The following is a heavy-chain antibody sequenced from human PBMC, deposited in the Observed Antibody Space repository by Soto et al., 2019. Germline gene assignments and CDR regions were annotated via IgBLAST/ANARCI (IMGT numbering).Heavy chain of an antibody. CDR3: ARASSSTVTDYYYYYMDV. J-gene: IGHJ6*03. D-gene: IGHD4-4*01. Sequence: SVKVSCKASGGTFSSYTISWVRQAPGQGLEWMGRIIPILGIANYAQKFQGRVTITADKSTSTAYMELSSLRSEDTAVYYCARASSSTVTDYYYYYMDVWGKGTTVSVSS. CDR2: IIPILGIA. CDR1: GGTFSSYT. V-gene: IGHV1-69*02.